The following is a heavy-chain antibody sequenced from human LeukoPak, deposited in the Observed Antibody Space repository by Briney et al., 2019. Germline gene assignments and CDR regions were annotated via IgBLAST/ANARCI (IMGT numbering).Heavy chain of an antibody. J-gene: IGHJ4*02. CDR1: GFTFSSYA. Sequence: GGSLRLSCAASGFTFSSYAMSWVRQAPGKGLEWVSAISGSGGSTYYADSVKGRFTISRDNSKNTLYLQMNSLRAEDTAVYYCARDPGGYGYFDYWGQGTLVTVSS. V-gene: IGHV3-23*01. CDR3: ARDPGGYGYFDY. CDR2: ISGSGGST. D-gene: IGHD5-12*01.